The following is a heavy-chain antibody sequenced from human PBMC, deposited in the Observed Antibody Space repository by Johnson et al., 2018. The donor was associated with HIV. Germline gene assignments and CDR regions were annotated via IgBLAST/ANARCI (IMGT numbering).Heavy chain of an antibody. CDR2: IYTGGRT. V-gene: IGHV3-66*02. CDR1: GFTVSSNY. CDR3: ARDVGTRDFWSGYSGAFDI. J-gene: IGHJ3*02. Sequence: VQLVEPGAGSVQPGGSLRLSCAASGFTVSSNYMSWVRQAPGTGPEWVSDIYTGGRTYYADPVKGRLTISRDHSKNTLYLQMNSLRAEDTAVYYCARDVGTRDFWSGYSGAFDIWGRGTMVTVSS. D-gene: IGHD3-3*01.